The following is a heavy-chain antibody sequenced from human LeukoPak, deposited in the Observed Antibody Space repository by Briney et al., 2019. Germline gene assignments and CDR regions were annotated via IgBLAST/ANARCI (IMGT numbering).Heavy chain of an antibody. V-gene: IGHV3-73*01. CDR2: IRTKANTYAT. D-gene: IGHD6-13*01. J-gene: IGHJ5*02. Sequence: QPGGSLRLSCAASGFTFSGSSIHWVRQASGKGLEWVGLIRTKANTYATAYAASVTGRFTISRDDSKTTSYLQMNSLKTEDTALYFCTTSYSGNSWYDWFGPWGQGTLVTVSS. CDR3: TTSYSGNSWYDWFGP. CDR1: GFTFSGSS.